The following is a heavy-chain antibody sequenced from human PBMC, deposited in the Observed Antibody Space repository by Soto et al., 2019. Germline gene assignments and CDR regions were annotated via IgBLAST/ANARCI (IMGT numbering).Heavy chain of an antibody. CDR2: IYNSGIT. J-gene: IGHJ5*02. Sequence: SETLSLTCTVSGGSISSGDYSWSWVRQSPGKGLEWIGHIYNSGITYYNPSLKSRVVISIDTSRNQFSLRLNSLTAADRAVYFCARGVTVFGLVSRFWFDPWGQGTVVS. D-gene: IGHD3-3*01. V-gene: IGHV4-30-4*01. CDR1: GGSISSGDYS. CDR3: ARGVTVFGLVSRFWFDP.